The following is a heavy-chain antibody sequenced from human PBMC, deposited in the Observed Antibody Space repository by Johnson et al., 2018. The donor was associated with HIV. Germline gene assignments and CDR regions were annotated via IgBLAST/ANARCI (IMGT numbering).Heavy chain of an antibody. J-gene: IGHJ3*02. D-gene: IGHD3-22*01. CDR2: IWYDGSNK. Sequence: QVQLVESGGGVVQPGRSLRLSCAASGFTFSSYGMHWVRQAPGKGLEWVAVIWYDGSNKYYADSVKGRFTISRDNSKNTLYLQMNSLRAEDTAVYYCARVPTSSGYHDAFDIWGQGTMVTVSS. V-gene: IGHV3-33*01. CDR1: GFTFSSYG. CDR3: ARVPTSSGYHDAFDI.